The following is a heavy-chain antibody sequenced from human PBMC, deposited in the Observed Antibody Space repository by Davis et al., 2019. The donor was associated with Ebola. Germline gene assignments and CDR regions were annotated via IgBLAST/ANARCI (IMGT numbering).Heavy chain of an antibody. Sequence: GESLKISCAASGFTFDDYGMSWVRQAPGKGLEWVSGFNWNGGSTGYADSVKGRFTISRDNAKNSLYLQMNRLRAEETALYYCARAGYYDSSGLDYWGQGTLVTVSS. J-gene: IGHJ4*02. V-gene: IGHV3-20*04. CDR2: FNWNGGST. CDR3: ARAGYYDSSGLDY. D-gene: IGHD3-22*01. CDR1: GFTFDDYG.